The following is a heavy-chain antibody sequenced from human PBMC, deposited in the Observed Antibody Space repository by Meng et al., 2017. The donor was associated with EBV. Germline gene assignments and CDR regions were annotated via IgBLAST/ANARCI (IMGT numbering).Heavy chain of an antibody. CDR3: VRELVGGTFDY. Sequence: QVQLVQSGAEVKKHGASVKVSCKASGYTFTSYYLHWVRQAPGQGLEWMGIIIPAGGNTNYAQKFRGRFTMTRDTSTSTVYMDLSILTSEDTAVYYCVRELVGGTFDYWGQGTLVTVSS. CDR1: GYTFTSYY. J-gene: IGHJ4*02. V-gene: IGHV1-46*01. D-gene: IGHD1/OR15-1a*01. CDR2: IIPAGGNT.